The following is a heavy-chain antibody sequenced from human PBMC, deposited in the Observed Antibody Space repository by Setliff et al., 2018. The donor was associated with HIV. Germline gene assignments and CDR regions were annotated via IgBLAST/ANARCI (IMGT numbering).Heavy chain of an antibody. J-gene: IGHJ3*01. V-gene: IGHV3-7*01. CDR2: INQDGSEK. D-gene: IGHD3-3*01. Sequence: PGGSLRLSCAASGFTFTSYWMIWARQAPGKGLEWVANINQDGSEKNYVDSVKGRFTISRDNAKNSLDLEMHSLTDEDTAVYYCVRDPGGIFDAFDVWGQGTMVTVSS. CDR3: VRDPGGIFDAFDV. CDR1: GFTFTSYW.